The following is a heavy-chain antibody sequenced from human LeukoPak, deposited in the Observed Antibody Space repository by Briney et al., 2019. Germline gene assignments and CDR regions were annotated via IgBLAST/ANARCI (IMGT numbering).Heavy chain of an antibody. CDR3: ARGAFNYYDTIGYSNDAFDI. CDR1: GDSISSGGHY. J-gene: IGHJ3*02. Sequence: SQTPSLTCPVSGDSISSGGHYWSWIRQHPGKGLEWIAYISYSGSTYYNPSLKSRIIISVDTSKNRFSLKLSSVTAADTAVYFCARGAFNYYDTIGYSNDAFDIWGQGTMVTVSS. V-gene: IGHV4-31*03. CDR2: ISYSGST. D-gene: IGHD3-22*01.